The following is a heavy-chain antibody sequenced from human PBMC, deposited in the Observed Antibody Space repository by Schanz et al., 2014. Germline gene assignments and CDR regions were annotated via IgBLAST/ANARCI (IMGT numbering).Heavy chain of an antibody. D-gene: IGHD3-3*01. V-gene: IGHV3-21*01. CDR1: GFTFSSYG. J-gene: IGHJ4*02. Sequence: VQLVESGGGLVKPGGSLRLSCAASGFTFSSYGMHWVRQAPGKGLEWVSSISSSSSYISYADSVKGRFTTSRDNGKKSMYLQMNSLTAEDTAVYYCARGVRIDYWGQGTLVTVSS. CDR3: ARGVRIDY. CDR2: ISSSSSYI.